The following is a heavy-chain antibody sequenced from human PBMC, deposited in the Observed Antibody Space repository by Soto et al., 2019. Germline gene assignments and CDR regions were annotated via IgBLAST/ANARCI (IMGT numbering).Heavy chain of an antibody. V-gene: IGHV5-51*01. D-gene: IGHD3-10*01. CDR2: IYPGDSDT. CDR3: ARTYYYENNDGSGLYGMDV. CDR1: EYSFNTYW. Sequence: PGESLKISCKGSEYSFNTYWIGWVRQMPGKGLEWMGIIYPGDSDTRYRPSFQGQVTISADMSINTAYLQWSSLKASDTAMYYCARTYYYENNDGSGLYGMDVWGQGTTVTVSS. J-gene: IGHJ6*02.